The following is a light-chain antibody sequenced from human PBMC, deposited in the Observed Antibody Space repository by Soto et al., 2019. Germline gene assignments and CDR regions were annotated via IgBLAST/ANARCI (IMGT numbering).Light chain of an antibody. V-gene: IGLV1-44*01. CDR3: AAYDASLKSFV. Sequence: QSVLTQPPSASGSPGQRVTISCSGSSSDIGSNTVHWYQRLPGTAPKLLIYNNDKRPSGVPDRFSGSKSGTSASLAISGLQSEDEADYYCAAYDASLKSFVFGSGTKLTVL. CDR1: SSDIGSNT. CDR2: NND. J-gene: IGLJ1*01.